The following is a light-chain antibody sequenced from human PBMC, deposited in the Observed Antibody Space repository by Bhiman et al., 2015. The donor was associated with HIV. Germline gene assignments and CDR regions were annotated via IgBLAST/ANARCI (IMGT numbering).Light chain of an antibody. CDR2: DVS. Sequence: QSALTQPASVSGSPGQSITISCTGISSAVGGYKYVSWYQQHPGKAPKLMIYDVSNRPSGVSNRFSGSKSGNTASLTISGLQAEDEADYYCSSLTSSLSYVFGIGTNVTVL. CDR1: SSAVGGYKY. J-gene: IGLJ1*01. CDR3: SSLTSSLSYV. V-gene: IGLV2-14*03.